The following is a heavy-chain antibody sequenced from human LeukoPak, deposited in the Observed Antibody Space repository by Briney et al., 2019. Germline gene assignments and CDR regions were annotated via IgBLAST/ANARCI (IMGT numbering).Heavy chain of an antibody. CDR1: GFTFSTYW. Sequence: GGSLRLSCSASGFTFSTYWMHWVRQAPGKGLVWVSRINSDGSTTNYADSVKGRFTISGDNAKNTLYLQMNSLRAEDTAVYYCAREEAPVEGDDAFDIWGQGTLVTVSS. D-gene: IGHD3-16*01. V-gene: IGHV3-74*01. J-gene: IGHJ3*02. CDR2: INSDGSTT. CDR3: AREEAPVEGDDAFDI.